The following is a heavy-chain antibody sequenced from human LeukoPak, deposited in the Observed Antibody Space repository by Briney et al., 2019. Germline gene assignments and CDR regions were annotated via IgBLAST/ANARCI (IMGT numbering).Heavy chain of an antibody. CDR2: INPNSGGT. D-gene: IGHD6-13*01. CDR1: GYTFTSYG. CDR3: ARDPQPEDYYYYYYMDV. V-gene: IGHV1-2*02. J-gene: IGHJ6*03. Sequence: ASVKVSCKASGYTFTSYGISWVRQAPGQGLEWMGWINPNSGGTNYAQKFQGRVTMTRDTSISTAYMELSRLRSDDTAVYYCARDPQPEDYYYYYYMDVWGKGTTVTISS.